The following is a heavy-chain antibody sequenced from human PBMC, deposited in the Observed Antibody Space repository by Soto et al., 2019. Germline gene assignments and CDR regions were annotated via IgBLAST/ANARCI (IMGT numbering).Heavy chain of an antibody. CDR3: ARGQMTYYDILTGAPAFDE. CDR2: INHSGST. J-gene: IGHJ4*02. Sequence: SETLSLTCAVYGGSFSGYYWSWIRQPPGKGLEWIGEINHSGSTNYNPSLKSRVTISVDTSKNQFSLKLSSVTAADTAVYYCARGQMTYYDILTGAPAFDEWVQGTLVTVSS. CDR1: GGSFSGYY. V-gene: IGHV4-34*01. D-gene: IGHD3-9*01.